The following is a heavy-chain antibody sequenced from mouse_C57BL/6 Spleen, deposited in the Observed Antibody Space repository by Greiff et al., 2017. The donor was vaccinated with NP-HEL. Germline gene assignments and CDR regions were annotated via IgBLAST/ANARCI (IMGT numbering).Heavy chain of an antibody. J-gene: IGHJ4*01. CDR1: GYTFTDYE. V-gene: IGHV1-15*01. D-gene: IGHD1-1*01. Sequence: QVQLQESGAELVRPGASVTLSCKASGYTFTDYEMHWVKQTPVHGLEWIGAIDPETGGTAYNQKFKGKAILTADKSSSTAYMELRSLTSEDSAVYYSTRRGRGYAMDYWGQGTSVTVSS. CDR2: IDPETGGT. CDR3: TRRGRGYAMDY.